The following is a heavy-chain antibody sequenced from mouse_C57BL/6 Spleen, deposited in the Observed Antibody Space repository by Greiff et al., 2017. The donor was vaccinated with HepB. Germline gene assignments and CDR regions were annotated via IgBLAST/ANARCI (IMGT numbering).Heavy chain of an antibody. CDR2: ISSGSSTI. J-gene: IGHJ2*01. CDR3: ASGVYGSRDY. V-gene: IGHV5-17*01. CDR1: GFTFSDYG. Sequence: EVKLMESGGGLVKPGGSLKLSCAASGFTFSDYGMHWVRQAPEKGLEWVAYISSGSSTIYYADTVKGRFTISRDNAKNTLFLQMTSLRSEDTAMYYCASGVYGSRDYWGQGTTLTVSS. D-gene: IGHD1-1*01.